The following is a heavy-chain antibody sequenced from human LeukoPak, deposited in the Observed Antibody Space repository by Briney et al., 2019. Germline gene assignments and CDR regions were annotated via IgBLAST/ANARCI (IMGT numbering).Heavy chain of an antibody. CDR3: ARGARDGYIIDY. D-gene: IGHD5-24*01. Sequence: SGGSLSLSCAASGFTFSSYSMNWVRQAPGKGLEWVPSISSSSSYIYYADSVKGRFTISRDNAKNSLYLQMNSLRAEDTAVYYCARGARDGYIIDYWGQGTLVTVSS. CDR2: ISSSSSYI. CDR1: GFTFSSYS. V-gene: IGHV3-21*01. J-gene: IGHJ4*02.